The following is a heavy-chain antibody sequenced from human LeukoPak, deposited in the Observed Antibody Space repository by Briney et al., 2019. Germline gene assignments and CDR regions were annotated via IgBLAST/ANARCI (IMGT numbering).Heavy chain of an antibody. J-gene: IGHJ5*02. D-gene: IGHD3-10*01. V-gene: IGHV1-8*03. CDR3: ARVQGGDWFDP. CDR1: GYTFTSYD. Sequence: ASVKVSCKASGYTFTSYDINWVRHATGQGREWMGWMNPNSGNTGYAQKFQGRVTITRNTSISTAYMELSSLRSEDTAVYYCARVQGGDWFDPWGQGTLVTVSS. CDR2: MNPNSGNT.